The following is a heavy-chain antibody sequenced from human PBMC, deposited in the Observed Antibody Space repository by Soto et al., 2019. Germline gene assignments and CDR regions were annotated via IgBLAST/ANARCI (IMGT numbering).Heavy chain of an antibody. CDR3: ARSQLAYYYYSMDV. J-gene: IGHJ6*02. CDR1: GFTVSSNY. V-gene: IGHV3-53*01. Sequence: PGGSLRLSCAASGFTVSSNYMRWVRQAPGKGLEWGSVIYSGGGTYYADSVKGRFTISRDNAKNTLYLQMNSLRAEDTAVYYCARSQLAYYYYSMDVGGQGTTVTVSS. D-gene: IGHD2-2*01. CDR2: IYSGGGT.